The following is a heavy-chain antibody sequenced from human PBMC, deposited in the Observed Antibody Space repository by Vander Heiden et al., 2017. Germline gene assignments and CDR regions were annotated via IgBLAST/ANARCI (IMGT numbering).Heavy chain of an antibody. D-gene: IGHD4-17*01. CDR1: GFTFSSYG. J-gene: IGHJ3*02. CDR3: ARDRWGATVTTFPPDAFDI. Sequence: QVQLVESGGGVVQPGRSLRLSCAASGFTFSSYGMHWVRQAPGKGLEWVAVIWYDGSNKYYADSVKGRFTISRDNSKNTLYLQVNSLRAEDTAVYYCARDRWGATVTTFPPDAFDIWGQGTMVTVSS. CDR2: IWYDGSNK. V-gene: IGHV3-33*01.